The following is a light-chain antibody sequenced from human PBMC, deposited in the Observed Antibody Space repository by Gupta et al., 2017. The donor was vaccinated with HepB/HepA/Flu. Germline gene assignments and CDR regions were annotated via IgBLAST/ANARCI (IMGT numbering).Light chain of an antibody. CDR2: WAS. CDR3: QQYYNSSPRS. J-gene: IGKJ2*04. CDR1: QSLFYSPDNKHS. V-gene: IGKV4-1*01. Sequence: DIVMTQSQDSLAVSLGERANIKCKSSQSLFYSPDNKHSLAWYQQKPGQPPKLLIYWASTRESGVPDRFSGSGSGTDFALTISSLQAEDVAVYYCQQYYNSSPRSFGQWTRLEIK.